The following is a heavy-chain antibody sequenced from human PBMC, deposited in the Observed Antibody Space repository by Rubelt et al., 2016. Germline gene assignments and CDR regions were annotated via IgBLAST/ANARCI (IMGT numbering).Heavy chain of an antibody. Sequence: VQLVESGGGVVQPGRSLRLSCAASGFTFSSYGMHWVRQAPGKGLEWVSAISGSGGSTYYADSVKGRFTISRDNSKNTLYLEMNSLRAEDTAVYYCAKDVSRGYPYYFDYWGQGTLVTVSS. D-gene: IGHD3-22*01. CDR3: AKDVSRGYPYYFDY. J-gene: IGHJ4*02. CDR1: GFTFSSYG. V-gene: IGHV3-23*04. CDR2: ISGSGGST.